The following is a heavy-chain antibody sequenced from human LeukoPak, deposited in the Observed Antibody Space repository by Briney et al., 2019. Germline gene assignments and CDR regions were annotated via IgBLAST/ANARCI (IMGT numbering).Heavy chain of an antibody. CDR2: IDSSGTT. J-gene: IGHJ4*02. CDR3: ARIDSTAGGDY. Sequence: SETLSLTCTVSGGSISSSSYFWGWIHQPPGKGLEWIGSIDSSGTTYYNPALKSRVTISLDTSKNHFSLRLSSVTAADTAVYYCARIDSTAGGDYWGQGTLVTVSS. V-gene: IGHV4-39*07. CDR1: GGSISSSSYF. D-gene: IGHD3-9*01.